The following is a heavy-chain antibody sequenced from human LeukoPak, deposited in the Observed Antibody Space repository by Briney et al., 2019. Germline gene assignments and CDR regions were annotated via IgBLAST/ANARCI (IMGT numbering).Heavy chain of an antibody. CDR3: ASRTGHSSGRAGDY. CDR1: GGSIRSSYYY. CDR2: IYYSGST. V-gene: IGHV4-30-4*08. D-gene: IGHD3-22*01. J-gene: IGHJ4*02. Sequence: SETLSLTCTVSGGSIRSSYYYWGWIRQPPGKGLEWIGYIYYSGSTYYNPSLKSRVTISVDTSKNQFSLKLSSVTAADTAVYYCASRTGHSSGRAGDYWGQGTLVTVSS.